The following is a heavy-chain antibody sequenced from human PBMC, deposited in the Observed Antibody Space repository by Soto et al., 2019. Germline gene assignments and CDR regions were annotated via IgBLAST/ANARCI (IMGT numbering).Heavy chain of an antibody. J-gene: IGHJ6*03. V-gene: IGHV3-11*01. CDR3: ARSDDYYYYYMDV. CDR2: ISSSGSTI. Sequence: PGGSLRLSCAASGFTFSDYYMSWIRQAPGKGLEWVSYISSSGSTIYYADSVKGRFTISRDNAKNSLYLQMNSLRAEDTAVYYCARSDDYYYYYMDVWGKGTTVTVSS. CDR1: GFTFSDYY.